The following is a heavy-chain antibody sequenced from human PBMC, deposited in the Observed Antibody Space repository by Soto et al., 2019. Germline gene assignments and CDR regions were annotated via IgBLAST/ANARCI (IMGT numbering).Heavy chain of an antibody. V-gene: IGHV4-31*03. J-gene: IGHJ5*02. CDR3: ARMYSSGSGWFHP. D-gene: IGHD6-19*01. Sequence: PSETLSLTCFVSGYSITAGGYCWSWIRHHPGKGLEWIGSFYSSGSIIYNPSLRSRVSISGDTSSNQFSMSLTSVTAADTARYYCARMYSSGSGWFHPWGQGTLVTSPQ. CDR2: FYSSGSI. CDR1: GYSITAGGYC.